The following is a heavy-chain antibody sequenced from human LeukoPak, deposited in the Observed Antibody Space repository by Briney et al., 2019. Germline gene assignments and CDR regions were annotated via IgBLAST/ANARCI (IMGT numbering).Heavy chain of an antibody. J-gene: IGHJ4*02. CDR1: GFTFSSYA. D-gene: IGHD6-6*01. CDR2: ISGSGGST. Sequence: GGSLRLSCAASGFTFSSYAMSWVRQAPGKGLEWVSAISGSGGSTYYADSVKGRFTISRGNSKNTLYLQMNSLRAEDTAVYYYAKDQSIAARPIDYWGQGTLVTVSS. CDR3: AKDQSIAARPIDY. V-gene: IGHV3-23*01.